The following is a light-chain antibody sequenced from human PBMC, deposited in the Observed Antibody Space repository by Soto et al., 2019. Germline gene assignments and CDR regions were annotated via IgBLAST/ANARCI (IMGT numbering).Light chain of an antibody. V-gene: IGKV3-11*01. CDR3: QQRSNWPPVT. Sequence: EIVLTQSPATLSWAPGERATLSCRASQCVSSYLAWYQQNPGQAPRLLLYDASNRATGIPARFSGSGSGTDFPLTISSLESEDFAVYYCQQRSNWPPVTFGGGPKVEIK. CDR1: QCVSSY. CDR2: DAS. J-gene: IGKJ4*01.